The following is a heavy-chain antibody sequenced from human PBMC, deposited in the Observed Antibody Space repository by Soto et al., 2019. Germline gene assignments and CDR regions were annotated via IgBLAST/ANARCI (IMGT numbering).Heavy chain of an antibody. V-gene: IGHV3-23*01. CDR2: ISGSGGST. Sequence: GGSLRLSCAASAVTFSSYAMSWVRQAPGKGLEWVSAISGSGGSTYYADSVKGRFTISRDNSKNTLYLQMNSLRAEDTAVYYCAKARPKMVTTPLLDYWGQGTLVTVSS. J-gene: IGHJ4*02. D-gene: IGHD4-17*01. CDR3: AKARPKMVTTPLLDY. CDR1: AVTFSSYA.